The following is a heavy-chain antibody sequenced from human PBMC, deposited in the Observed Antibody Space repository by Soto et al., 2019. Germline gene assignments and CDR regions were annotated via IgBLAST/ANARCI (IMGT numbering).Heavy chain of an antibody. CDR3: AKFSGDPSYYYYGMDV. D-gene: IGHD4-17*01. CDR2: ISGSGGST. J-gene: IGHJ6*02. CDR1: GFTFSSYA. Sequence: GGSLRLSCAASGFTFSSYAMSWVRQAPGKGLEWVSAISGSGGSTYYADSVKGRFTISRDNSKNTLYLQMNSLRAEDTAVYYCAKFSGDPSYYYYGMDVWGQGTTVTVSS. V-gene: IGHV3-23*01.